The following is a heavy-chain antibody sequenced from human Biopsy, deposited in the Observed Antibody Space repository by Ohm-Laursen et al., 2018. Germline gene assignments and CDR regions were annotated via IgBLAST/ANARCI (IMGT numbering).Heavy chain of an antibody. CDR2: IYYDGLNK. D-gene: IGHD2-2*01. J-gene: IGHJ4*02. Sequence: SLRLSCSASGFMFSSYGMHWVRQAPGKGLEWVAVIYYDGLNKEYADSVKGRFTISRDNSKNTLFLRMNSLRAEDTAVYYCARDGIVVVPAAFHLDNWGPGTLVTVSS. CDR1: GFMFSSYG. V-gene: IGHV3-33*01. CDR3: ARDGIVVVPAAFHLDN.